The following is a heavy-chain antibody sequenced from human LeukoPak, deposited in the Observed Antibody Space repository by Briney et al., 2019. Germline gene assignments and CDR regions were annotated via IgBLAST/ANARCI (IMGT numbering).Heavy chain of an antibody. CDR1: GGSISSGSYY. V-gene: IGHV4-61*02. J-gene: IGHJ5*02. CDR3: ARAGRYCSNTSCFDWFDP. D-gene: IGHD2-2*01. CDR2: IYASGST. Sequence: SETLSLTCTVSGGSISSGSYYWSWIRQPAGKGLGWIGRIYASGSTNYNPSLKSRVTISVDTSKNQFSLKLSSVTAADTAVYYCARAGRYCSNTSCFDWFDPWGQGTLVTVSS.